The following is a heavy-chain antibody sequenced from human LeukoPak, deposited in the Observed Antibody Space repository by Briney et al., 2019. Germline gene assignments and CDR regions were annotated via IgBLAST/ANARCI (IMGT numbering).Heavy chain of an antibody. J-gene: IGHJ1*01. CDR3: ATEERS. CDR1: GFTFSSYC. V-gene: IGHV3-30*02. CDR2: IRYDGSNK. Sequence: GGSLRLSCAASGFTFSSYCMHWVRQAPGKGLEWVAFIRYDGSNKYYADFVKGRFTFFRDNYKKSLFLLMNGLGAEAAVWYYCATEERSWGQGPLHTLPS. D-gene: IGHD1-26*01.